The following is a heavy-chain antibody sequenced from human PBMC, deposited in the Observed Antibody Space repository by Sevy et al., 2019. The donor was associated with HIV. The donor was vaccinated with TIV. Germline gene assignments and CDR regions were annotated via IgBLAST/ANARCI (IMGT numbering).Heavy chain of an antibody. V-gene: IGHV1-18*04. CDR3: ARSYYDSSGYYYLLGDDAFDI. CDR1: GYTFSSYG. J-gene: IGHJ3*02. D-gene: IGHD3-22*01. CDR2: IGTYNGNT. Sequence: ASVKVSCKASGYTFSSYGISWVRQAPGQGLEWMGWIGTYNGNTNYAQKLQGRVTMTTVTSTSTAYMELRSLRSVDTAVYYCARSYYDSSGYYYLLGDDAFDIWGQGTMVTVSS.